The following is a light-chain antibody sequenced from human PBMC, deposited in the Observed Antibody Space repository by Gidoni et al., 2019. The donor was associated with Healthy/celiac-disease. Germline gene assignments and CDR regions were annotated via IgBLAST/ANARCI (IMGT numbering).Light chain of an antibody. CDR2: RNN. CDR1: SNNVGNQG. V-gene: IGLV10-54*01. Sequence: QAGLTPPPSVSKGLRQTATLTCTGNSNNVGNQGAAWLQQHQGHPPKLLSYRNNNRPSGISERLSASRSGNTASLTITGLQPEDEADYYCSAWDSSLSAYVFGTGTKVTVL. J-gene: IGLJ1*01. CDR3: SAWDSSLSAYV.